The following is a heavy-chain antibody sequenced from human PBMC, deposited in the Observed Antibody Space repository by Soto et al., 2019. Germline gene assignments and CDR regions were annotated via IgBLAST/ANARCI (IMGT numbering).Heavy chain of an antibody. CDR1: GRIFSSFP. Sequence: VQVVQSGAEVKKPGSSVKISCKASGRIFSSFPTSWVRQVPGQGLEWMGGVISACVSVTYAPKFQGRVTMTAVNSAGIGYMELTSLTSEDTDIYYCARVGSRDAYNYVLDQWGPGTMVTVSS. J-gene: IGHJ1*01. CDR2: VISACVSV. D-gene: IGHD5-18*01. CDR3: ARVGSRDAYNYVLDQ. V-gene: IGHV1-69*06.